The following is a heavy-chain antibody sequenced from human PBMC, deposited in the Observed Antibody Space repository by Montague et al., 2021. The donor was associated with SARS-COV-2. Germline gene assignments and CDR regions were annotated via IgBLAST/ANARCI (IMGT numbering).Heavy chain of an antibody. J-gene: IGHJ6*02. Sequence: SRRLSCAASGFTFSSYAMSWVRQAPGKGLEWVSVIYSGGSSTYYADSVKGRFTISRDNSKNTLYLQMNSLRAEDTAVYYCAKDLSGYDFWSGPTTHYYYYGMDVWGQGTTVTVSS. CDR2: IYSGGSST. D-gene: IGHD3-3*01. CDR1: GFTFSSYA. V-gene: IGHV3-23*03. CDR3: AKDLSGYDFWSGPTTHYYYYGMDV.